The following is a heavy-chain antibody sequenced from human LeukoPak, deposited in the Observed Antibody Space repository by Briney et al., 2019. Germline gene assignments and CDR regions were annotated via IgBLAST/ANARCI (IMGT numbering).Heavy chain of an antibody. D-gene: IGHD1-26*01. CDR3: ATQGEMGAFYFDY. Sequence: QPGGSLTLSCAASGFTFSNYAMKWVRQAPGKWREWVSAIIGSGGSTTYPDTVKARFTITRDNSKNTLYLQMNSLRAEDTAVYYCATQGEMGAFYFDYWGQGTLVTVSS. CDR2: IIGSGGST. CDR1: GFTFSNYA. V-gene: IGHV3-23*01. J-gene: IGHJ4*02.